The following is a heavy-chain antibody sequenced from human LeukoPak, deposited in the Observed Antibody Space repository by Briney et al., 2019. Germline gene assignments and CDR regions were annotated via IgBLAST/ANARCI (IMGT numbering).Heavy chain of an antibody. J-gene: IGHJ3*02. CDR3: ARRRNVFDI. CDR2: IYTSGST. CDR1: GGSISSYY. V-gene: IGHV4-4*09. Sequence: SETLSLTCTVSGGSISSYYWSWIRQPPRKGLEWIGYIYTSGSTNYNPSLKSRVTISVDTSKNQFSLKLSSVTAADTAVYYCARRRNVFDIWGPGTMVTVSS.